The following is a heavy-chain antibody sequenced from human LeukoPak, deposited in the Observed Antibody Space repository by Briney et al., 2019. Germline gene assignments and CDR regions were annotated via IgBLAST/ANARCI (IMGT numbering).Heavy chain of an antibody. CDR2: VHLSGAS. V-gene: IGHV4-4*02. CDR3: TRESGAFSPFGF. CDR1: GGSILTTNW. Sequence: PSGTLSLTCAVSGGSILTTNWWSWVRQPPGKGLGWSGVVHLSGASNYNPSLKSRVNMSIDKSKNQLSLELTSVTAADTAIYYCTRESGAFSPFGFWGQGTLVTVSS. D-gene: IGHD1-26*01. J-gene: IGHJ4*02.